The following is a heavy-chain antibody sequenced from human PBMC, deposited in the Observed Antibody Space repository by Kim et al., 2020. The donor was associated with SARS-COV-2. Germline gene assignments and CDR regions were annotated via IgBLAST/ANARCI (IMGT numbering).Heavy chain of an antibody. J-gene: IGHJ3*02. CDR1: GGSISSYY. CDR3: ARSVGGRADAFDI. CDR2: IYYSGST. Sequence: SETLSLTCTVSGGSISSYYWSWIRQPPGKGLEWIGYIYYSGSTNYNPSLKSRVIISVDTSKNQFSLKLSSVTAADTAVYYCARSVGGRADAFDIWGQGTMVTVSS. V-gene: IGHV4-59*01. D-gene: IGHD3-10*01.